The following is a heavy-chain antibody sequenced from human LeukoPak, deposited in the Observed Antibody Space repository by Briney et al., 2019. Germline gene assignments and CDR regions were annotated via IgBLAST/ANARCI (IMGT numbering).Heavy chain of an antibody. CDR3: ARGGLRFLEWLLYDY. Sequence: GGSLRLSCAASGFTSSSYAMHWVRQAPGKGLEYVSAISSTGGSTYYANSVKGRFTISRDNSKNTLYLQMGSLRAEDMAVYYCARGGLRFLEWLLYDYWGQGTLVTVSS. J-gene: IGHJ4*02. D-gene: IGHD3-3*01. CDR1: GFTSSSYA. V-gene: IGHV3-64*01. CDR2: ISSTGGST.